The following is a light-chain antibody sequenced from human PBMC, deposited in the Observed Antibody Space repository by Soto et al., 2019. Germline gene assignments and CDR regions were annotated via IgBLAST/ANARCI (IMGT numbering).Light chain of an antibody. CDR2: DAS. CDR1: QSISRS. V-gene: IGKV1-5*01. J-gene: IGKJ3*01. Sequence: DIQMTQSPSTLSASVGDRVTITCRASQSISRSLAWYQQKPGKAPSLLIYDASSLEGGVPSRFSGSGFGTEFTLTITNLQPADFANYYCQQYSDFLFSFGTGTTVDFK. CDR3: QQYSDFLFS.